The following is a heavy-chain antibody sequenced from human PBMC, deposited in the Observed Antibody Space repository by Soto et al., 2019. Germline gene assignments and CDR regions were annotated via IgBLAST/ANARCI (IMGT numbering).Heavy chain of an antibody. D-gene: IGHD5-12*01. CDR3: TRHYSGYDLGGY. Sequence: QLQLQESGPGLVTPSETLSLTCTVSGGSISSSGYYWGWIRQPPGKGLEWIARIYYSGSTYYNQSLKSRLTISEDRSKNQITLKLKSVTAADTAVYYCTRHYSGYDLGGYWGQGTLVTVSS. V-gene: IGHV4-39*01. J-gene: IGHJ4*02. CDR2: IYYSGST. CDR1: GGSISSSGYY.